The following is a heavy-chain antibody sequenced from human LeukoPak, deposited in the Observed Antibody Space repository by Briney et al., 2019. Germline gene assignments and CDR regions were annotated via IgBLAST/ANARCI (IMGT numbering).Heavy chain of an antibody. CDR1: GFTFSSYW. Sequence: GGSLRLSCAASGFTFSSYWMSWVRQAPGEGLEWVANIKQDGSEQYYVDSVKGRFTISRDNAKNSLYLQMNSLRAEDTAVYYCARDSALRYYFDYWGQGTLVTVSS. D-gene: IGHD3-16*01. J-gene: IGHJ4*02. V-gene: IGHV3-7*01. CDR3: ARDSALRYYFDY. CDR2: IKQDGSEQ.